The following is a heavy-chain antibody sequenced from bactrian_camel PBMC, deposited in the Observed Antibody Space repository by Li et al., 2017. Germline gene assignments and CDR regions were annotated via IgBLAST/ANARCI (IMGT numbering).Heavy chain of an antibody. V-gene: IGHV3S40*01. CDR2: IATGSGNT. D-gene: IGHD1*01. CDR3: AARGPYCYAKLSVRDFTY. Sequence: VQLVESGGGSVQAGGSLRLSCAASDLTYSMYYVAWFRQAPGKEREGVARIATGSGNTYYADSVKGRFTISQDNAKNTVYLQMNSLKPEDTAMYYCAARGPYCYAKLSVRDFTYWGQGTQVTVS. J-gene: IGHJ4*01. CDR1: DLTYSMYY.